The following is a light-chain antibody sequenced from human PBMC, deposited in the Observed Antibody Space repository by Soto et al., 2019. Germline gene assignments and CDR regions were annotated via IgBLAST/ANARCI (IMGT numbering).Light chain of an antibody. V-gene: IGKV3-20*01. CDR1: QSVISSY. Sequence: EIVLTQSPGTLSLSPGERATLSCRASQSVISSYLAWYQQNPGQAPRLLIYGTFNRATGIPDRFSGSGSATDFTLTITRLEPEDFAVYYCQQYASSSWTFGQGTKVEI. CDR3: QQYASSSWT. CDR2: GTF. J-gene: IGKJ1*01.